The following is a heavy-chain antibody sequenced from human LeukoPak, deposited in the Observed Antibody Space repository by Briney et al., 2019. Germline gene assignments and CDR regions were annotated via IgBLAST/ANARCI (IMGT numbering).Heavy chain of an antibody. V-gene: IGHV1-8*01. Sequence: ASVKVSYKASGYTFTSYDINWVRQATGQGLEWMGWMNPNSGNTGYAQKFQGRVTMTRNTSISTAYMELSSLRSEDTAVYYCARAFRICSSTSCYPGDAFDIWGQGTMVTVSS. CDR1: GYTFTSYD. CDR2: MNPNSGNT. D-gene: IGHD2-2*01. J-gene: IGHJ3*02. CDR3: ARAFRICSSTSCYPGDAFDI.